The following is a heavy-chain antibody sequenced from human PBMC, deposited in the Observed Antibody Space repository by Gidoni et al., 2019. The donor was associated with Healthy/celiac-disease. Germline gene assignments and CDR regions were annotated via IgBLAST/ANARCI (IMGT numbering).Heavy chain of an antibody. J-gene: IGHJ6*03. V-gene: IGHV4-59*01. CDR2: IYYSGST. Sequence: QVQLQESGPGLVKPSETLSLTCTVSGGSISSYYWSWIRQPPGKGLEWIGYIYYSGSTNHNPSLKSRVTISVDTSKNQFSLKLSSVTAADTAVYYCARGSLSHYYYYYMDVWGKGTTVTVSS. CDR1: GGSISSYY. CDR3: ARGSLSHYYYYYMDV.